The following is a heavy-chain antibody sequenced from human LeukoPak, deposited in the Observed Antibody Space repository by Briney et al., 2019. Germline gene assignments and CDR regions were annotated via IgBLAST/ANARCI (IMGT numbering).Heavy chain of an antibody. CDR1: GFTFSSYW. Sequence: GGSLRLSCAASGFTFSSYWMSWVRQAPGKGLEWVAHIKQDGSEKYYVDSVKGRFTISRDNAKNSLYLQMNSLRAEDTAVYYCARDVYRWVCDYWGQGTLGTVSS. D-gene: IGHD5/OR15-5a*01. CDR2: IKQDGSEK. J-gene: IGHJ4*02. CDR3: ARDVYRWVCDY. V-gene: IGHV3-7*01.